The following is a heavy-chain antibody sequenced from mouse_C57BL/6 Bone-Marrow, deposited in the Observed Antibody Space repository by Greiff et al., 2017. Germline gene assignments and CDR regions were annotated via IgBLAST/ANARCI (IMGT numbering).Heavy chain of an antibody. CDR2: IDPSDSYT. CDR1: GYTFTSYW. V-gene: IGHV1-50*01. Sequence: VQLQQPGAELMKPGASVKLSCKASGYTFTSYWMQWVKQRPGQGLEWIGEIDPSDSYTNYNQKFKGKATLPVDTSSSTAYMQRSSLTSEDSAVYYCARGCWFAYWGQGTLVTVSA. J-gene: IGHJ3*01. CDR3: ARGCWFAY.